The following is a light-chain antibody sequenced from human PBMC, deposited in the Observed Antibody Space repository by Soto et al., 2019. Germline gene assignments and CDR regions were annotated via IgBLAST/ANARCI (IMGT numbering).Light chain of an antibody. CDR3: QHYGRFPQT. V-gene: IGKV3-20*01. J-gene: IGKJ2*01. CDR1: QSVSSGS. Sequence: EVVLTQSPGTLLLSPGASATLSCRANQSVSSGSLDWYQQRSGQAPWPLILGASRRPTGVPDRFSGSGSGTDFTLTISRLEAEDFAVYYCQHYGRFPQTFGQGTKLEIK. CDR2: GAS.